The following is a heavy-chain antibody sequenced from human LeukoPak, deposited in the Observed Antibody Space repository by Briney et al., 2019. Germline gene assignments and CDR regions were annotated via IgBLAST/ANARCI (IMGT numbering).Heavy chain of an antibody. CDR2: INWNGGST. Sequence: GGSLRLSCAASGFTFDDYGMSWVRQAPGKGLEWVSGINWNGGSTTYADSVKGRFTISRDNAKNSLYLQMNSLRAEDTAVYYCARDGYCSGGSCYSWFDYWGQGTLVTVSS. V-gene: IGHV3-20*04. D-gene: IGHD2-15*01. CDR3: ARDGYCSGGSCYSWFDY. CDR1: GFTFDDYG. J-gene: IGHJ4*02.